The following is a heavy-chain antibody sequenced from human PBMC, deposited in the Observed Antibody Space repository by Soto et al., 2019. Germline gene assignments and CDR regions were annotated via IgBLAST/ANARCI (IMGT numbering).Heavy chain of an antibody. V-gene: IGHV4-31*03. D-gene: IGHD3-10*01. CDR3: ASDLDYGVYPGNNYIDC. CDR2: IYYSGST. CDR1: GGSISSGGYY. J-gene: IGHJ4*02. Sequence: QVQLQESGPGLVKPSQTLSLTCTVSGGSISSGGYYWSWIRQHPGKGLEWIVYIYYSGSTYYNPSLKSRVNISVDSSKNQFSLKLSSVSAADTAVYYCASDLDYGVYPGNNYIDCWGQGTLVTVSS.